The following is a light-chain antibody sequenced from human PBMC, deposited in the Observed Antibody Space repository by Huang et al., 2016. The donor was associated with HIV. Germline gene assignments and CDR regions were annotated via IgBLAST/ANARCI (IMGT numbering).Light chain of an antibody. V-gene: IGKV1-39*01. CDR1: QSISSY. J-gene: IGKJ1*01. Sequence: DIQLTQTPFSLSESVGDRVTITCPASQSISSYLNWYQQKPGKAPMLLIFAASSLQSGVPSRFSGSGSGTDFTLTISRLQPEDFATYYCQQTYSTPRTFGQGTKVEIK. CDR3: QQTYSTPRT. CDR2: AAS.